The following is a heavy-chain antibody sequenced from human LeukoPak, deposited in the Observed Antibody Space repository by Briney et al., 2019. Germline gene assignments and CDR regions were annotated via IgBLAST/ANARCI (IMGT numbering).Heavy chain of an antibody. V-gene: IGHV3-23*01. CDR2: INGGGGST. Sequence: PGGSLRLSCAASGFTFSSYAMSWVRQAPGKGLDWVSSINGGGGSTYYADSVKGRFTISRDNSKNTLYLQMNSLRPEDTATYYCARDPRGPTGYDSSARDTFDYWGQGTLVIVSS. D-gene: IGHD3-22*01. CDR1: GFTFSSYA. J-gene: IGHJ4*02. CDR3: ARDPRGPTGYDSSARDTFDY.